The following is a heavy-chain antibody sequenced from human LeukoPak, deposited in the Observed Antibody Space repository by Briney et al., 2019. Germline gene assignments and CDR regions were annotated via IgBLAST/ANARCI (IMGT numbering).Heavy chain of an antibody. CDR1: GASISYNY. Sequence: PSETLSLTCTVSGASISYNYWSWIRQPSGKGLEWLGYICCGGSTNYNPSLRSRLTISLDTSKNQFSLNLNSVTAADTAVYYCARHPPGTSSGWHPLDFWGQGTLVTVSS. CDR2: ICCGGST. V-gene: IGHV4-59*08. J-gene: IGHJ4*02. CDR3: ARHPPGTSSGWHPLDF. D-gene: IGHD6-19*01.